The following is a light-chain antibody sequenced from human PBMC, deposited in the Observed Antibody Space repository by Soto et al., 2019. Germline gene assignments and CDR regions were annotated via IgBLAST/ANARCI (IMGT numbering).Light chain of an antibody. CDR1: QSVSSY. Sequence: EIVLTQSPATLSLSPGERATLSCRASQSVSSYLAWYQQKPGQAPRLLIYDASNRATGIPARFSGSGSGTDFTLTISSLEPEEFAVYYCHQRSNWPPWTFGQGTKVEIK. CDR2: DAS. CDR3: HQRSNWPPWT. V-gene: IGKV3-11*01. J-gene: IGKJ1*01.